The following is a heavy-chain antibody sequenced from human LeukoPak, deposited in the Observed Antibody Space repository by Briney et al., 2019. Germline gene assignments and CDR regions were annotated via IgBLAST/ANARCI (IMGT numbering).Heavy chain of an antibody. V-gene: IGHV1-2*02. CDR2: INPNSGGT. CDR1: GYTFTGYY. J-gene: IGHJ4*02. D-gene: IGHD4-23*01. Sequence: GASVKVSCKASGYTFTGYYMHWVRQAPGQGLEWMGWINPNSGGTNYAQKFQGRVTMTRDTSISTAYMELSSLRSEDTAVYYCARDPGGNSGDYWGQGTLVTVSS. CDR3: ARDPGGNSGDY.